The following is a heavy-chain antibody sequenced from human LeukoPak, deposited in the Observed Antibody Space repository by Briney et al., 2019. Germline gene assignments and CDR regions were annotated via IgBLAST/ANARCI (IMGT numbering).Heavy chain of an antibody. CDR2: IYYSGST. CDR3: ARARTVLLWFGELSNWFDP. D-gene: IGHD3-10*01. CDR1: GGSFSGYY. V-gene: IGHV4-34*01. J-gene: IGHJ5*02. Sequence: PSETLSLTCAVYGGSFSGYYWSWIRQPPGKGLEWIGSIYYSGSTYYNPSLKSRVTISVDTSKNQFSLKLSSVTAADTAVYYCARARTVLLWFGELSNWFDPWGQGTLVTVSS.